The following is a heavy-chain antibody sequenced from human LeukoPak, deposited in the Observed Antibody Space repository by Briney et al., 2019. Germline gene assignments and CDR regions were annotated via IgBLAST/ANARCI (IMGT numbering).Heavy chain of an antibody. CDR3: ARGLYNRNY. J-gene: IGHJ4*02. CDR1: GFTFSSYW. Sequence: GGSLRLSCAASGFTFSSYWMSWVRQAPGRGLESVANIKQDGSEKYYVDSVKGRFTVSRDNAKNSLYLQMNSLRAEDTAVYYCARGLYNRNYWGQGTLITVSS. D-gene: IGHD1-14*01. V-gene: IGHV3-7*01. CDR2: IKQDGSEK.